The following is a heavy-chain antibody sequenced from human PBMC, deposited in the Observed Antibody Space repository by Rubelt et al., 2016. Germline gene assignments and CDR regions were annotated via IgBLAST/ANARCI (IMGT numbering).Heavy chain of an antibody. J-gene: IGHJ4*02. CDR3: AYDKSGPGDY. V-gene: IGHV3-30*18. CDR2: ISRDGSEK. CDR1: YG. D-gene: IGHD5-12*01. Sequence: YGMHWVRQAPGKGLEWVALISRDGSEKYYADSVKGRFTISRDNSKNTLFLDMNSLRPDDTAIYFCAYDKSGPGDYWGQGTLVAVSS.